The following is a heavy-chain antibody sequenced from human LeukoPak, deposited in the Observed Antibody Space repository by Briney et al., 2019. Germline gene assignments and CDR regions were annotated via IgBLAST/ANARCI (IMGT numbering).Heavy chain of an antibody. CDR3: ARGQIDLLRNYFDS. CDR1: GFIVSHKY. J-gene: IGHJ4*02. V-gene: IGHV3-66*01. CDR2: IYAGGNS. D-gene: IGHD3-22*01. Sequence: PGGSLRLFCAASGFIVSHKYMAWVRQAPGKGLEWLSIIYAGGNSVSADSVKGRFIISRDNSRNTVHLQMNSLRDDDTAVYYCARGQIDLLRNYFDSWGPGTLVAVSS.